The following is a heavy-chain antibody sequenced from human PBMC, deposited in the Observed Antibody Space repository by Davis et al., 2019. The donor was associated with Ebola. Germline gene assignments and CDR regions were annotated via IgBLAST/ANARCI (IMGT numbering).Heavy chain of an antibody. CDR2: IIPIFGTA. J-gene: IGHJ6*02. D-gene: IGHD6-6*01. CDR3: ARGPHSSSSRGDYYYYGMDV. CDR1: GYTFTSYG. Sequence: AASVKVSCKASGYTFTSYGISWVRQAPGQGLEWMGGIIPIFGTANYAQKFQGRVTLTADESTSTAYMELSSLRSEDTAVYYCARGPHSSSSRGDYYYYGMDVWGQGTTVTVSS. V-gene: IGHV1-69*13.